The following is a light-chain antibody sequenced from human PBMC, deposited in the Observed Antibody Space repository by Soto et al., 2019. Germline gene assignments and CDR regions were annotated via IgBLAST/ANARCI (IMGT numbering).Light chain of an antibody. CDR2: DNN. CDR3: RTWASSLCAGLFV. J-gene: IGLJ1*01. Sequence: VAEGTRVDVAVRCTRKNKNIGNNYVSWYQQLPGTAPKLLIYDNNKRPSGIPDRFAGFKSGTSATLGITGLLFGDEAEYYCRTWASSLCAGLFVIGAGPEVPVL. CDR1: NKNIGNNY. V-gene: IGLV1-51*01.